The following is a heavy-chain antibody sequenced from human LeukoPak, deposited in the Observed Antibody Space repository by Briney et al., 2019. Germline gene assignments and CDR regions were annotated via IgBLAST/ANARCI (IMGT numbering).Heavy chain of an antibody. Sequence: SETLSLTCAVYGGSFSGYYWSWIRQPPGKGLEWIGEINHSGSPNYNPSLKSRVTISGDTSKNHLSLKLSSVTAADTAVYYCARHVSPPRRTGAFDIWGQGTLVSVSS. CDR1: GGSFSGYY. V-gene: IGHV4-34*01. D-gene: IGHD3/OR15-3a*01. CDR2: INHSGSP. J-gene: IGHJ3*02. CDR3: ARHVSPPRRTGAFDI.